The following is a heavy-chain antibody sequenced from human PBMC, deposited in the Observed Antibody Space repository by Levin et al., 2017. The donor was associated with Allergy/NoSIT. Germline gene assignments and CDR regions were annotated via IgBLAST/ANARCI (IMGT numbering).Heavy chain of an antibody. V-gene: IGHV1-18*01. CDR1: GYTFRRYG. D-gene: IGHD1-1*01. CDR2: ISPYNGNT. J-gene: IGHJ3*02. CDR3: ARHCVAGTGEAFDI. Sequence: ASVKVSCKASGYTFRRYGIRWVRQAPGQGLEWMGWISPYNGNTNYAQKLQGRVTITTDTSTSTAYMELRSLRSDDTAVYFCARHCVAGTGEAFDIWGQGTRVTVSS.